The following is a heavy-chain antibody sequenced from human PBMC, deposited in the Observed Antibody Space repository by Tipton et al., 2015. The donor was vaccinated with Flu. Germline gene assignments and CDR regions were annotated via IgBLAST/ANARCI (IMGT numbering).Heavy chain of an antibody. CDR1: VGSISSSSHY. Sequence: TLSLTCTVSVGSISSSSHYWGWIRQPPGKGLEWIGCIYHSGSTYYNPSLKSRVTISVDTSKNQFFLKLGSVTAGDTAVYYCARRDCAGGICYSRVYDAFDIWGQGTLVTVSS. D-gene: IGHD2-8*02. V-gene: IGHV4-39*07. CDR3: ARRDCAGGICYSRVYDAFDI. CDR2: IYHSGST. J-gene: IGHJ3*02.